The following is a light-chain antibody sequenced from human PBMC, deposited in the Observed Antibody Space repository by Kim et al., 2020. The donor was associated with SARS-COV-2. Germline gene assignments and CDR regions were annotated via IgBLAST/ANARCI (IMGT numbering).Light chain of an antibody. CDR3: QQYSSWPWT. Sequence: EIVLTQSPGTLSLSPGERATLSCRASQRVISSCLAWYQQKPGQAPRLLIYGASSRATGIPDRFSGSGSGTDFTLTISRLEPEDFAVYYCQQYSSWPWTFGQGTKVDIK. J-gene: IGKJ1*01. CDR2: GAS. CDR1: QRVISSC. V-gene: IGKV3-20*01.